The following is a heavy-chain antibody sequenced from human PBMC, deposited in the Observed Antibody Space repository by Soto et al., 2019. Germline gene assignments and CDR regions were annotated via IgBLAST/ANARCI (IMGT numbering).Heavy chain of an antibody. CDR1: EGTFNSYA. CDR3: ASGASRWYPYFFDS. J-gene: IGHJ4*02. D-gene: IGHD6-13*01. CDR2: IIPYYNTL. V-gene: IGHV1-69*01. Sequence: QAQVVQSGAEVRKPGSSVKLSCKASEGTFNSYAIAWVRQAPGLGLEWMGGIIPYYNTLNYAQKFQDRVTITADDSTNTVYMELSSLSSDDTAVYFCASGASRWYPYFFDSWAQGTLVTVSS.